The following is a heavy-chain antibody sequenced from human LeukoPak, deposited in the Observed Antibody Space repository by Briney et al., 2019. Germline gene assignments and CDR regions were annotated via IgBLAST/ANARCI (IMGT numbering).Heavy chain of an antibody. D-gene: IGHD3-10*01. V-gene: IGHV4-34*01. CDR1: GGSFSGYS. CDR3: ARHLWFGEPGDY. CDR2: ITHSGST. Sequence: SETLSLTCAVYGGSFSGYSWSWIRQPPGKGLEWVGEITHSGSTNYNPSLKTRVTISLDTSKNQFSLRLSSVTAADTAVYYCARHLWFGEPGDYWGQGTLVTVSS. J-gene: IGHJ4*02.